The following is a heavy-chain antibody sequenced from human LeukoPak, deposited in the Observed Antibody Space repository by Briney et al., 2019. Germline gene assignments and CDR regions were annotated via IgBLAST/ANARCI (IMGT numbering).Heavy chain of an antibody. CDR3: AKDWDDCSSTSCYMDY. Sequence: GGSLRLSCAASGFTFSSYGMHWVRQAPGKGLEWVAFIRYDGSNKYYADSVKGRFTISRDNSKNTLYLQMNSLRAEDTAEYYCAKDWDDCSSTSCYMDYWGQGTLVTVSS. D-gene: IGHD2-2*02. V-gene: IGHV3-30*02. CDR1: GFTFSSYG. CDR2: IRYDGSNK. J-gene: IGHJ4*02.